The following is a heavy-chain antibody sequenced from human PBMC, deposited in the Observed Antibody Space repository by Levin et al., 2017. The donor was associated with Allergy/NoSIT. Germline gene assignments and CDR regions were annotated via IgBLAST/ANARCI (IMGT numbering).Heavy chain of an antibody. J-gene: IGHJ3*02. Sequence: SETLSLTCTVSGGSISSSSYYWGWIRQPPGKGLEWIGSIYYSGSTYYNPSLKSRVTISVDTSKNQFSLKLSSVTAADTAVYYCARKIAAAGFYAFDIWGQGTMVTVSS. D-gene: IGHD6-13*01. CDR1: GGSISSSSYY. CDR2: IYYSGST. CDR3: ARKIAAAGFYAFDI. V-gene: IGHV4-39*01.